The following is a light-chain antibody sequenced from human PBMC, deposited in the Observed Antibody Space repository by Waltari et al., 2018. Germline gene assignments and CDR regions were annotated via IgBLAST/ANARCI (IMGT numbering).Light chain of an antibody. J-gene: IGKJ1*01. Sequence: DIQVTQSPSTLSAPVGDRVTITCRASQSIGVWLAWYQQKPGKAPRLLIYKASYLESGVPSRFSGSASGTAFTLTISSLQADDFATYYCLQYNSYPWTFGQGTTVEIK. V-gene: IGKV1-5*03. CDR2: KAS. CDR1: QSIGVW. CDR3: LQYNSYPWT.